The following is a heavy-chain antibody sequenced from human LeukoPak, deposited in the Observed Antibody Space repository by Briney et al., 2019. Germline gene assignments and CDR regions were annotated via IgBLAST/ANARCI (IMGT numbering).Heavy chain of an antibody. Sequence: SGGSLRLSCAASGFTFSSYSMNWVRQAPGKGLEWVSSIRSSSSYIYYADSVKGRFTISRDNAKDSLYLQMNSLRAEDTAVYYCARALLLWFGEPRSGAFDIWGQGTMVTVSS. CDR1: GFTFSSYS. J-gene: IGHJ3*02. CDR3: ARALLLWFGEPRSGAFDI. V-gene: IGHV3-21*01. CDR2: IRSSSSYI. D-gene: IGHD3-10*01.